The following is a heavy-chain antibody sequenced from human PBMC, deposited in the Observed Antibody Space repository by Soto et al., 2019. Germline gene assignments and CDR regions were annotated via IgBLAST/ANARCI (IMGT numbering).Heavy chain of an antibody. CDR3: ARKLMLQKRPYYYYGMDV. Sequence: ASVKVSCKASGDTFTGYYVHWVRQAPGQGLEWMGWINPNTGGTNYAQTFQGRVTMTRDTSTSTAYMELSRLRSDDTAVYYCARKLMLQKRPYYYYGMDVWGQGTTVTVSS. CDR2: INPNTGGT. J-gene: IGHJ6*02. V-gene: IGHV1-2*02. CDR1: GDTFTGYY. D-gene: IGHD1-1*01.